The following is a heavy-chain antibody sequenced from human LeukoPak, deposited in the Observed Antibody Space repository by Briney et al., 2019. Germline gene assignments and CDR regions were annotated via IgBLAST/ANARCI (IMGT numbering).Heavy chain of an antibody. V-gene: IGHV4-59*01. CDR3: ARGPDFWSGYYTERANYMDV. D-gene: IGHD3-3*01. Sequence: SETLSLTCTVSGGSISSYYWSWIRQPPGKGLKWIGYIYYSGSTNYNPSLKSRVTISVDTSKNQFSLKLSSVTAADTAVYYCARGPDFWSGYYTERANYMDVWGKGTTVTVSS. CDR2: IYYSGST. CDR1: GGSISSYY. J-gene: IGHJ6*03.